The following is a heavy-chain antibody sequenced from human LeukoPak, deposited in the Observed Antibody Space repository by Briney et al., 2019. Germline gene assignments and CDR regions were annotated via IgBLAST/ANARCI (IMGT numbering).Heavy chain of an antibody. CDR1: GFTFSNAW. Sequence: GGSLRLFCAASGFTFSNAWMSWVRQAPGKGLEWVGRIKSKTDGGTTDYAAPVKGRFTISRDDSKNTLYLQMNSLKTEDTAVYYCTTDYDSSALGDAFDIWGQGTMVTVSS. D-gene: IGHD3-22*01. CDR3: TTDYDSSALGDAFDI. V-gene: IGHV3-15*01. J-gene: IGHJ3*02. CDR2: IKSKTDGGTT.